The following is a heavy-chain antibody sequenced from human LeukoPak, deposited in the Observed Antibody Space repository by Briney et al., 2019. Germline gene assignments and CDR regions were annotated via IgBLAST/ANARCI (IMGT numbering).Heavy chain of an antibody. V-gene: IGHV4-39*07. J-gene: IGHJ3*02. Sequence: SETLFLTCTVSGGSISSSSYYWGWIRQPPGKGLEWIGSIYYSGSTYYNPSLKSRVTTSVDTSKNQFSLKLSSVTAADTAVYYCARVPMDYYDSSGYYYAFDIWGQGTMVTVSS. CDR2: IYYSGST. CDR1: GGSISSSSYY. CDR3: ARVPMDYYDSSGYYYAFDI. D-gene: IGHD3-22*01.